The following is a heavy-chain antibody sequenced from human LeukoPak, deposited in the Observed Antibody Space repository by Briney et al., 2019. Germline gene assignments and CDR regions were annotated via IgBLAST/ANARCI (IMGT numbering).Heavy chain of an antibody. CDR1: GFTFSSYA. CDR2: ISGSGGST. Sequence: GGSLRLSCTASGFTFSSYAMSWVRLAPGKGLEWVSAISGSGGSTYYADSVKGRFTISRDNSKNTLYLQMNSLRAEDTAVYYCAKDRYDILTGYYDYWGQGTLVTVSS. D-gene: IGHD3-9*01. CDR3: AKDRYDILTGYYDY. J-gene: IGHJ4*02. V-gene: IGHV3-23*01.